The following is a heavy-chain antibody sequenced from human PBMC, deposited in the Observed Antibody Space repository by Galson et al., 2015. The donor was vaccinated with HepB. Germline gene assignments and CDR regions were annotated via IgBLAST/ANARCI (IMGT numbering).Heavy chain of an antibody. Sequence: LVKPTQTLTLTCTFSGFSLSTSGMCVSWIRQPPGKGLEWIGYIYYSGSTNYNPSIKSRVTISVDTSKNQFSLKLSSVTAADTAVYYCARGSDSSSWYWFDPCGQGILVTVSS. CDR1: GFSLSTSGMC. CDR3: ARGSDSSSWYWFDP. CDR2: IYYSGST. J-gene: IGHJ5*02. V-gene: IGHV4-61*08. D-gene: IGHD6-13*01.